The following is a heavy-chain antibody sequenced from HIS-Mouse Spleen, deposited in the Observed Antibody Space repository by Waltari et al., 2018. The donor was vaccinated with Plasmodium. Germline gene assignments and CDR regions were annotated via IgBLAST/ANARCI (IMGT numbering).Heavy chain of an antibody. D-gene: IGHD6-13*01. J-gene: IGHJ1*01. Sequence: QVPLVQSGAEVKKPGASVKVSCKASGDPCTGSYMHWVRQGTGQGPEWLGWINPNSGGTNYAQKFQGRVTMTRDTSISTAYMELSRLRSDDTAVYYCARVLGYKAAAGTFVEYFQHWGQGTLVTVSS. CDR1: GDPCTGSY. V-gene: IGHV1-2*02. CDR2: INPNSGGT. CDR3: ARVLGYKAAAGTFVEYFQH.